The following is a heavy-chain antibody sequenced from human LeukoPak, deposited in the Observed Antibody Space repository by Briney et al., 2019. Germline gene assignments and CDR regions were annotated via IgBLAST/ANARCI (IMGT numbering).Heavy chain of an antibody. J-gene: IGHJ4*02. CDR3: ARDRAKGDYVWGSYLVFPDYFDY. CDR2: ISAYNGNT. Sequence: GASVKVSCKASGYTFTSYGISWVRQAPGQGLEWMGWISAYNGNTNYAQKLQGRVTMTTGTSTSTAYMELRSLRSDDTAVYYCARDRAKGDYVWGSYLVFPDYFDYWGQGTLVTVSS. D-gene: IGHD3-16*01. V-gene: IGHV1-18*01. CDR1: GYTFTSYG.